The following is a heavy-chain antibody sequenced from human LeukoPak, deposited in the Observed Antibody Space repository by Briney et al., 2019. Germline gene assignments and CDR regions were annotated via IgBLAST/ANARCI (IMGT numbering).Heavy chain of an antibody. D-gene: IGHD5-24*01. CDR3: AREENYYYGMDV. J-gene: IGHJ6*02. V-gene: IGHV4-4*07. Sequence: SETLSLTCTVSGGSISNYYWGWIRQPAGKGLEWIGRINTSGSANYNPSLRSRVTMSVDMSKNQFSLKLSSVTAADTAVYYCAREENYYYGMDVWGQGTTVTVSS. CDR2: INTSGSA. CDR1: GGSISNYY.